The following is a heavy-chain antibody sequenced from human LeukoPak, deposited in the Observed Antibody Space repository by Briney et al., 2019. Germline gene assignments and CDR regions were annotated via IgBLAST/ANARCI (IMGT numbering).Heavy chain of an antibody. CDR2: ISSSSTYI. V-gene: IGHV3-21*01. J-gene: IGHJ5*02. Sequence: GGSLRLSCAASGFTFSRYSMNWVRQAPGKGLEWVSVISSSSTYIHYADSVKGRFTISRDNAKNSLHLQMNSLRAEDTAVYYCARDQFGEGNWFDPWGQGTLVTVSS. D-gene: IGHD3-10*01. CDR1: GFTFSRYS. CDR3: ARDQFGEGNWFDP.